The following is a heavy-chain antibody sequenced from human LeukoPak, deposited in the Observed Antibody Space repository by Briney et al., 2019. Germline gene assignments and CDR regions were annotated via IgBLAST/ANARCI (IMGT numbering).Heavy chain of an antibody. V-gene: IGHV3-23*01. CDR2: ISGSGGST. CDR3: AKEGKIAVAGTFGDSWFDP. D-gene: IGHD6-19*01. J-gene: IGHJ5*02. CDR1: GFTFSSYA. Sequence: QTGGSLRLSCAASGFTFSSYAMSWVRQAPGKGLEWVSAISGSGGSTYYADSVKGRFTISRDNSKNTLYLQMNSLRAEDTAVYYCAKEGKIAVAGTFGDSWFDPWGQGTLVTVSS.